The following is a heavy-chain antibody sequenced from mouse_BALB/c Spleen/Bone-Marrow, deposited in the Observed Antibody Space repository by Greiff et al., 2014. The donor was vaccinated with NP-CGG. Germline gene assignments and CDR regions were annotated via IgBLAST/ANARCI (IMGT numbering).Heavy chain of an antibody. J-gene: IGHJ1*01. CDR1: GYTFTSYW. CDR2: IYPGSGST. D-gene: IGHD2-1*01. Sequence: LQQPGSELVRPGASVKLSCKASGYTFTSYWMHWVKQRHGQGLEWIGNIYPGSGSTNYDEKFKSKGTLTVDTSSSTAYMHLSSLTSEDSAVDYCTRGDGNYWDFDVWGAGTTVTVSS. CDR3: TRGDGNYWDFDV. V-gene: IGHV1S22*01.